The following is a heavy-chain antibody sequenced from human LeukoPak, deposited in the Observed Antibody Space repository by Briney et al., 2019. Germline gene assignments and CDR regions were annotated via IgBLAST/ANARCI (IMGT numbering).Heavy chain of an antibody. J-gene: IGHJ1*01. D-gene: IGHD1-26*01. CDR1: GYTFTGYY. Sequence: ASVKVSCKASGYTFTGYYIHWVRQAPGQGLEWMGWMNPNSGGTNYAQKFQGRVTMTRDTSISTAYMELSRLRADDTAVYYCARGSFSADAPLILDYFHHWGQGTLVTDSS. V-gene: IGHV1-2*02. CDR3: ARGSFSADAPLILDYFHH. CDR2: MNPNSGGT.